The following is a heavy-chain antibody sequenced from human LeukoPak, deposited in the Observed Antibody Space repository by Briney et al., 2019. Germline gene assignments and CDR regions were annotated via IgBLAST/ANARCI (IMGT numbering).Heavy chain of an antibody. Sequence: SETLSLTCTVSGGSISGFYWSWIRQPPGKGLERIGYIYYSGSTNYNPSLKSRVTISVDTSKYQFSLRLSSVTAADTAVYYCARVAGYMTEDYFDYWGQGTLITVSS. CDR1: GGSISGFY. J-gene: IGHJ4*02. V-gene: IGHV4-59*01. CDR2: IYYSGST. D-gene: IGHD6-13*01. CDR3: ARVAGYMTEDYFDY.